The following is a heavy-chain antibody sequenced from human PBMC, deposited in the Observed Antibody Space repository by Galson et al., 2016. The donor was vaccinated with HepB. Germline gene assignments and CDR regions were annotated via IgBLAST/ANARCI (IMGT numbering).Heavy chain of an antibody. CDR2: INPSGGST. V-gene: IGHV1-46*01. J-gene: IGHJ6*02. CDR1: GYTFTSYY. CDR3: ARDLATVTTWGLKYYYFGMND. D-gene: IGHD3-3*01. Sequence: SVKVSCKASGYTFTSYYIHWVREAPGQGLEWMGIINPSGGSTTYAQKFQGRVTMTRDTSTDKVYMVMISLRSEDTADSYCARDLATVTTWGLKYYYFGMNDWGQGTAVTVSS.